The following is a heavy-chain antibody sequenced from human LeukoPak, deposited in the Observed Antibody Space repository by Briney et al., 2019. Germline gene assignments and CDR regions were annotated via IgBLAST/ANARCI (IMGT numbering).Heavy chain of an antibody. J-gene: IGHJ4*02. V-gene: IGHV1-2*02. CDR1: GYIFTSYY. D-gene: IGHD5-18*01. CDR3: ARAKVIVPDY. CDR2: INPNSGGT. Sequence: ASVKVSCKASGYIFTSYYMHWMRQAPGQGPEWMGWINPNSGGTSYAQKFQGRVTMTRDTSISTAYMELSRLRSDDTAVYYCARAKVIVPDYWGQGTLVTVSS.